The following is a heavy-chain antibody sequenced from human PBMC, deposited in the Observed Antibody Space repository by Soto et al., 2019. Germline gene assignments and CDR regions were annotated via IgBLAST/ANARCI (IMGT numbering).Heavy chain of an antibody. Sequence: VHLQESGPGLVKPSETLSLACTVSGGSISTYYWSWIRQPPGKGLEWIGYIYYSGSTNYNPSLKSRVTMSVDTSKNRFSLNLSAVTAADTAVYYCARRGLYNWYFDLWGRGTLVTVSS. CDR2: IYYSGST. J-gene: IGHJ2*01. CDR3: ARRGLYNWYFDL. D-gene: IGHD2-2*02. CDR1: GGSISTYY. V-gene: IGHV4-59*08.